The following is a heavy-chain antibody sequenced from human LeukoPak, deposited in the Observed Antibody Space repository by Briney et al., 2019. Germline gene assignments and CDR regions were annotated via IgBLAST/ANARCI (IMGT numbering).Heavy chain of an antibody. V-gene: IGHV4-61*02. CDR3: ARCLQYCGGDCYSGDVGYYYMDV. D-gene: IGHD2-21*02. Sequence: PSETLSLTCTVSGGSISSGSYYWSWIRQPAWKGLEWIGRIYTSGSTNYNPSLKSRVTISVDTSKSQFSLKLSSVTAADTAVYYCARCLQYCGGDCYSGDVGYYYMDVWGKGTTVTISS. CDR1: GGSISSGSYY. J-gene: IGHJ6*03. CDR2: IYTSGST.